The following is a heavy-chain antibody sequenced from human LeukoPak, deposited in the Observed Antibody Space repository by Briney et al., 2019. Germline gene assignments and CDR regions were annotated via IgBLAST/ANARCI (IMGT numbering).Heavy chain of an antibody. CDR2: IKQDGSEK. CDR1: GFTLSSYW. V-gene: IGHV3-7*01. J-gene: IGHJ6*03. Sequence: GGSLRLSCAASGFTLSSYWMSWVRQAPGKVLEWVANIKQDGSEKYYVDSVKGRFTISRDNAKNSLYLQMNSLRAEDTAVYYCARDPGELGMTYYYYYMDVWGKGTTVTVSS. D-gene: IGHD3-16*01. CDR3: ARDPGELGMTYYYYYMDV.